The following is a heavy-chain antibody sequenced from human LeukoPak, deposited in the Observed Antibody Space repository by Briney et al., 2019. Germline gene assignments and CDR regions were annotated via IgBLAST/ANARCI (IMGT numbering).Heavy chain of an antibody. CDR2: INHSGST. V-gene: IGHV4-34*01. CDR3: ARLRNVPGDYRQFDY. D-gene: IGHD3-10*02. CDR1: GGSFSGYY. J-gene: IGHJ4*02. Sequence: SETLSLTCAVYGGSFSGYYWSWIRQPPGKGLEWIGEINHSGSTNYNPSLKSRVTISVDTSKNQFSLKLSSVTAADTAVYYCARLRNVPGDYRQFDYWGQGTLVTVSS.